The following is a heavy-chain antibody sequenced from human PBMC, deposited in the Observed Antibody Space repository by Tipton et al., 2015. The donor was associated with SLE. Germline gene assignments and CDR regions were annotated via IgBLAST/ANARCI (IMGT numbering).Heavy chain of an antibody. CDR3: ARGPFWSGSWDY. Sequence: TLSLTCTVSGGSISSSDYYWGWIRQPPGKGLEWIGTIYYSGSTYYNPPLKSRVTISVDTSKNQFSLKLSSVTAADTAVYYCARGPFWSGSWDYWGQGTLVTVSS. CDR2: IYYSGST. J-gene: IGHJ4*02. CDR1: GGSISSSDYY. D-gene: IGHD3-3*01. V-gene: IGHV4-39*07.